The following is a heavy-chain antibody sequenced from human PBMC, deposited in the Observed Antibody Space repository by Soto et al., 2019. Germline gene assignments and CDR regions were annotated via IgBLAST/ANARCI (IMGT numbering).Heavy chain of an antibody. Sequence: QVQLVESGGGLVKPGGSLRLSCAASGFTFSDYYMSWIRQAPGKGLEWVSYISSRSSTIFYADSVKGRFTISRDNVKNALDLQMHSLRAEDTAVYYCASGTNGAFFVYWGQGILVTVSS. CDR1: GFTFSDYY. CDR3: ASGTNGAFFVY. J-gene: IGHJ4*02. V-gene: IGHV3-11*01. D-gene: IGHD2-8*01. CDR2: ISSRSSTI.